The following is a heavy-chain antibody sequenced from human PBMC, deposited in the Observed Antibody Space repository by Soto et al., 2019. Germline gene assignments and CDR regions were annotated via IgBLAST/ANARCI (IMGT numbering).Heavy chain of an antibody. J-gene: IGHJ6*03. CDR3: ARDKGTVVPAAMSSSDYYYYMDV. V-gene: IGHV1-18*01. D-gene: IGHD2-2*01. CDR1: GYTFTSYG. Sequence: ASVKVSCKASGYTFTSYGISWVRQAPGQGLEWMGWISAYNGNTNYAQTIQGRVTMTTDSSTSTAYMELRSLRSDDTAVYYCARDKGTVVPAAMSSSDYYYYMDVWGKGTTVTVSS. CDR2: ISAYNGNT.